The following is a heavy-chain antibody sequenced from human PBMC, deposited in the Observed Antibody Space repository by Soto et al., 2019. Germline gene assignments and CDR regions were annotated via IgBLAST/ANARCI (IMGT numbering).Heavy chain of an antibody. D-gene: IGHD3-10*01. J-gene: IGHJ6*02. CDR2: ISAYNGNT. CDR3: ARDVSRGYYYYYGMDV. V-gene: IGHV1-18*01. CDR1: GYTFTSYG. Sequence: QVQLVQSGAEVKKPGASVKVSCKASGYTFTSYGISWVRQAPGQGLEWMGWISAYNGNTNYAQKLQGRVTMTTETSTRKAYMELRSLRSDDTAVYYCARDVSRGYYYYYGMDVWGQGTTVTVSS.